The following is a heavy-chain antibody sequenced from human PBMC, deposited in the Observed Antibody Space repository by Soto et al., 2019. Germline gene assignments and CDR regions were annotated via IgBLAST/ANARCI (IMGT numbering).Heavy chain of an antibody. CDR3: ATQEVGGSYVYTFAP. J-gene: IGHJ5*02. V-gene: IGHV4-39*01. CDR1: GGSITSSSYY. D-gene: IGHD1-26*01. CDR2: IYYSGST. Sequence: SETLSLTCTVSGGSITSSSYYWGWIRQPPGKGLEWIGSIYYSGSTYYNPSLKSRVTISVDTSKNQFSLKLSSVTAADTAVYYCATQEVGGSYVYTFAPWGQGTLVTVSS.